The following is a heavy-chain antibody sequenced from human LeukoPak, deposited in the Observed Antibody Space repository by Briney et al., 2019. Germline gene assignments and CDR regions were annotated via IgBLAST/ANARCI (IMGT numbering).Heavy chain of an antibody. V-gene: IGHV4-4*07. CDR1: GGFISSYY. CDR3: AREFTS. J-gene: IGHJ5*02. Sequence: KPSETLSLTCTASGGFISSYYWSWIRQPAGKGLEWIGRIYTSGTTNYNPSLKSRVTMSIDTSKNQFSLNLGSVTAADTAVYYCAREFTSWGQGTLVTVSS. CDR2: IYTSGTT.